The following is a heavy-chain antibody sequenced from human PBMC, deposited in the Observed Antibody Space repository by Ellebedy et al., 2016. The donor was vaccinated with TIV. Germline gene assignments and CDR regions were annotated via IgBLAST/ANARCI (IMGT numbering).Heavy chain of an antibody. D-gene: IGHD6-19*01. Sequence: GGSLRLXCVASGFNFGRYTMNWVRQAPGKGLEWVSSTSSSTAYIYYADSVKGRFTISRDNTKNSLYLQMNSLTAEDTAVYYCAREREYSSDIDYWGQGTLVTVSS. CDR3: AREREYSSDIDY. CDR1: GFNFGRYT. J-gene: IGHJ4*02. CDR2: TSSSTAYI. V-gene: IGHV3-21*01.